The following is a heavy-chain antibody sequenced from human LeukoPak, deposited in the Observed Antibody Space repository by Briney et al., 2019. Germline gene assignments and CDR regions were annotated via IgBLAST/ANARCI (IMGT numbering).Heavy chain of an antibody. CDR2: ISSSSSYI. CDR1: GFTFSSYS. Sequence: GGSLILSCASSGFTFSSYSMSWVRQPPGKGVEWVLSISSSSSYIYYADSVKGRFTISRDNAKNSLYLQMNSLRAEDTAMYYCARLANGGNSGWGQGTLVTVSS. J-gene: IGHJ4*02. V-gene: IGHV3-21*01. CDR3: ARLANGGNSG. D-gene: IGHD4-23*01.